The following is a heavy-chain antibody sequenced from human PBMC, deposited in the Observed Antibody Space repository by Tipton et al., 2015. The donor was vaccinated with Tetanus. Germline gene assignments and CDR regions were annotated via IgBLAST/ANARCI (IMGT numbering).Heavy chain of an antibody. CDR2: IYYTGNT. CDR3: ARRLIQNWFDP. CDR1: DGSISSDGYY. D-gene: IGHD2-8*01. Sequence: TLSLTCSVSDGSISSDGYYWTWIRQHPERGLEWIGYIYYTGNTYYNPSLKSRVTISVDTSKNQFSLKLTSLTAADTAVYYCARRLIQNWFDPWGQGTLVTVSS. V-gene: IGHV4-31*03. J-gene: IGHJ5*02.